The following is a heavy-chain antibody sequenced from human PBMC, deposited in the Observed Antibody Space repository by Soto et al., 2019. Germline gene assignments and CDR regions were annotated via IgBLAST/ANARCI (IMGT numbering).Heavy chain of an antibody. D-gene: IGHD2-2*01. CDR1: GYSLIELS. J-gene: IGHJ4*02. V-gene: IGHV1-24*01. Sequence: GALVNVSCKVSGYSLIELSMHWVRQAPGKGLEWMGGFDPENGETIYAQKFQGRVTMTEDTPTDTVYMQLSSLRSEDTAVYYCATGPPAAVSFDYWGQGTLVTVSS. CDR2: FDPENGET. CDR3: ATGPPAAVSFDY.